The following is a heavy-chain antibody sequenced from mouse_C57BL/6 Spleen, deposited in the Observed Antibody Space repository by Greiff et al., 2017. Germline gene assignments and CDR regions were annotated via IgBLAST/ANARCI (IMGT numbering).Heavy chain of an antibody. Sequence: EVKVVESGEGLVKPGGSLKLSCAASGFTFSSYAMSWVRQTPEKRLEWVAYISSGGDYIYYADTVKGRFTISRDNARNTLYLQMSSLKSEDTAMYYCTRAYSNYDYFDYWGQGTTLTVSS. J-gene: IGHJ2*01. CDR3: TRAYSNYDYFDY. V-gene: IGHV5-9-1*02. D-gene: IGHD2-5*01. CDR2: ISSGGDYI. CDR1: GFTFSSYA.